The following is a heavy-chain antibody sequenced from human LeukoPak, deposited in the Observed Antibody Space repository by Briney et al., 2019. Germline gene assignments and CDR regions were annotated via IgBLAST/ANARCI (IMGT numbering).Heavy chain of an antibody. J-gene: IGHJ6*03. CDR2: INPSGST. V-gene: IGHV4-34*01. D-gene: IGHD3-22*01. CDR3: ARGRHDITMIVVVMTSVSYYLDV. CDR1: GGSFRGYH. Sequence: SETLSLTCAVYGGSFRGYHWTWIRQSPGKGLEWIGDINPSGSTYYNPSLKSRLTIPVDTSKNQFSLKLRSVTAADTAVYYCARGRHDITMIVVVMTSVSYYLDVWGKGTTVTVS.